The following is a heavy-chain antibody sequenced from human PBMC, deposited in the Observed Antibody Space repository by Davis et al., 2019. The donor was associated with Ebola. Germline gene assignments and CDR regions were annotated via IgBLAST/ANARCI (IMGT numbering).Heavy chain of an antibody. CDR2: INHSGST. CDR1: GGSISSSNW. CDR3: ARQGNRYSKKIDY. V-gene: IGHV4-4*02. J-gene: IGHJ4*02. Sequence: SETLSLTCAVSGGSISSSNWWSWVRQPPGKGLEWIGEINHSGSTNYNPSLKSRVTISVDTSKNQFSLKLSSVTAADTAVYYCARQGNRYSKKIDYWGQGTLVTVSS. D-gene: IGHD6-13*01.